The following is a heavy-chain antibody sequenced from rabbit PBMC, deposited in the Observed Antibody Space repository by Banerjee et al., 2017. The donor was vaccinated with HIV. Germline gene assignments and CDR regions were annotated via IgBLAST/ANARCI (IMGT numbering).Heavy chain of an antibody. V-gene: IGHV1S45*01. J-gene: IGHJ3*01. Sequence: QEQLEESGGDLVKPGASLTLTCTASGLDFSSSDWICWVRQAPGKGLEWIASIYTASSGSTYYASWAKGRFTISKTSSTTLTLRMTSLTAADTATYFCARRHVGSDSGYPLWGQGTLVTVS. CDR2: IYTASSGST. CDR3: ARRHVGSDSGYPL. CDR1: GLDFSSSDW. D-gene: IGHD1-1*01.